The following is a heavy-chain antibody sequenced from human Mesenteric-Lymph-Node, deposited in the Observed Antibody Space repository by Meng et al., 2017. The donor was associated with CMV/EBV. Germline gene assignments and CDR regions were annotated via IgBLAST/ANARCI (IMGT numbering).Heavy chain of an antibody. CDR3: TRGYYDILTGYSRDEYFQH. V-gene: IGHV3-49*04. CDR2: IRSKAYGGTT. J-gene: IGHJ1*01. CDR1: GFTFGDYA. D-gene: IGHD3-9*01. Sequence: GESLKISCTASGFTFGDYAMSWVRQAPGKGLEWVGFIRSKAYGGTTEYAASVKGRFTISRDDSKSIAYLQMNSLKTEDTAVYYCTRGYYDILTGYSRDEYFQHWGQGTLVTVSS.